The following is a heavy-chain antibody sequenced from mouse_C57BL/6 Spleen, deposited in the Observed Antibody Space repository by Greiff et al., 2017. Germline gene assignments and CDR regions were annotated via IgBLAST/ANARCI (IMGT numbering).Heavy chain of an antibody. Sequence: QVQLKESGAELAKPGASVKLSCKASGYTFTSYWMHWVKQRPGQGLEWIGYINPSSGYTKYNQKFKDKATLTADKSSSTAYMQLRSLAYEDSAVYYCARDYGSSLDDGGEGTTRTGSS. CDR3: ARDYGSSLDD. D-gene: IGHD1-1*01. J-gene: IGHJ2*01. CDR1: GYTFTSYW. V-gene: IGHV1-7*01. CDR2: INPSSGYT.